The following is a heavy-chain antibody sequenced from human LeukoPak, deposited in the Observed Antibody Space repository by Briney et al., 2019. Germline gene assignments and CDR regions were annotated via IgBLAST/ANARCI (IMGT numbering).Heavy chain of an antibody. CDR3: ASRPVGGRGAFDI. CDR2: IIPIFGTA. J-gene: IGHJ3*02. CDR1: GFTFSNYA. Sequence: GGSLRLSCAASGFTFSNYAMHWVRQAPGKGLEWMGGIIPIFGTANYAQKFQGRVTITADESTSTAYMELSSLRSEDTAVYYCASRPVGGRGAFDIWGQGTMVTVSS. D-gene: IGHD3-16*01. V-gene: IGHV1-69*01.